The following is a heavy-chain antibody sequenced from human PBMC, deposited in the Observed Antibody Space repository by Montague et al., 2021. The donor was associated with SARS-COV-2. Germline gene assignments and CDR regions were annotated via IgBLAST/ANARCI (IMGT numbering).Heavy chain of an antibody. Sequence: SETLSLTCSVSGDSISSSSYFWGWIRQPPGKGLEWIGSIYYSGSTFYNPSLKSRVTISVDTSKEQFSLKLISVTAADTALYFCARHGTPGYGPFDSWGQGTLVAVSS. J-gene: IGHJ4*02. V-gene: IGHV4-39*01. CDR2: IYYSGST. CDR1: GDSISSSSYF. CDR3: ARHGTPGYGPFDS. D-gene: IGHD5-12*01.